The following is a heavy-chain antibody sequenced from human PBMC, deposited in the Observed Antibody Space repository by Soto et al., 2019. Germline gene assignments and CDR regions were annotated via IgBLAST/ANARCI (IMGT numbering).Heavy chain of an antibody. CDR2: ISGNGRII. CDR3: ARDFDADSRTDFDD. V-gene: IGHV3-11*01. Sequence: QVQLVESGGGLVKPGGSLRRSCATSGFIFSDYYMHWIRQAPGKRLEWISDISGNGRIIQYADSAKGRFTISRYNAQKSLYLQMNSLRAEDTALYFCARDFDADSRTDFDDWGQGTLVTVSS. CDR1: GFIFSDYY. D-gene: IGHD4-17*01. J-gene: IGHJ4*02.